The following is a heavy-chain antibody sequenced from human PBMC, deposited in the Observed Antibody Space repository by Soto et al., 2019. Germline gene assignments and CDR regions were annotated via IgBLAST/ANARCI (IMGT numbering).Heavy chain of an antibody. D-gene: IGHD3-16*02. CDR3: ARSSGGSYHSHAFDI. CDR2: IYSGGGT. CDR1: GFTVSSSY. J-gene: IGHJ3*02. Sequence: PGGSLRLSCEASGFTVSSSYMNWVRQAPGKGLEWVSIIYSGGGTYYADSVKGRFTISRDNSKNTLYLQMNSLRAEDTAVYYCARSSGGSYHSHAFDIWGQGTMVTVSS. V-gene: IGHV3-53*01.